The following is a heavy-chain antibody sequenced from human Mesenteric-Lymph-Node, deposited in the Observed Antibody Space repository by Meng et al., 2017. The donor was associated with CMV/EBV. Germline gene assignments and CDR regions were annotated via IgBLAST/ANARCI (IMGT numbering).Heavy chain of an antibody. V-gene: IGHV3-23*01. CDR2: IGGTGAKT. J-gene: IGHJ4*02. D-gene: IGHD2-8*01. Sequence: GESLKISCVASGITFSTYTVTWVRQAPGKGLEWVSAIGGTGAKTFYADSVKGRFTISRDNSKNTLFLQMDSLRAEDTAIYYCAKDYCSDGVCYFDFWGQGTVVTVSS. CDR3: AKDYCSDGVCYFDF. CDR1: GITFSTYT.